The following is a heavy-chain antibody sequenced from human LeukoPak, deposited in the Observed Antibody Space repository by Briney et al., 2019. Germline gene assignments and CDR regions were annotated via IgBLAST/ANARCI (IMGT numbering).Heavy chain of an antibody. J-gene: IGHJ4*02. Sequence: PSETLSLTCAVSGGSISSGGYSWSWIRQPPGKGLEWIGYIYHSGSTYYNPSLKSRVTISVDRSKNQFSLKLSSVTAADTAVYYCARGYYYGSGIGYFDYWGQGTLVTVSS. D-gene: IGHD3-10*01. V-gene: IGHV4-30-2*01. CDR2: IYHSGST. CDR3: ARGYYYGSGIGYFDY. CDR1: GGSISSGGYS.